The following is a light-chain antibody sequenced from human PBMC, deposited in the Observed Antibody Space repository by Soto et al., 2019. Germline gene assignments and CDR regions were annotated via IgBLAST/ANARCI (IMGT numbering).Light chain of an antibody. Sequence: EIVMTQSPATLSVSPGERATLSCRASQSVSSNLAWYQQKPGQAPSLLIYGASTRATGIPARFSGSGSGTEFTLTISSLQCEDFAVYYCQQYNNWPRTFGQGTKVEIK. CDR3: QQYNNWPRT. CDR1: QSVSSN. V-gene: IGKV3-15*01. J-gene: IGKJ1*01. CDR2: GAS.